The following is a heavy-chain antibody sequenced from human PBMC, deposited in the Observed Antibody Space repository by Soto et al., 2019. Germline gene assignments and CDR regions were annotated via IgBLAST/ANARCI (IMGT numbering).Heavy chain of an antibody. CDR2: IYPTDSDS. Sequence: PGESLRISCKGSEYSFANYWIGWVRQTPGKGLEWMGSIYPTDSDSKYSPSFQGQVTISADKSISTAYLQWSSLKASDTAMYYCARSYCSGGGCYSRKYYYYSALDVWGQGTTVTVSS. J-gene: IGHJ6*02. CDR3: ARSYCSGGGCYSRKYYYYSALDV. CDR1: EYSFANYW. V-gene: IGHV5-51*01. D-gene: IGHD2-15*01.